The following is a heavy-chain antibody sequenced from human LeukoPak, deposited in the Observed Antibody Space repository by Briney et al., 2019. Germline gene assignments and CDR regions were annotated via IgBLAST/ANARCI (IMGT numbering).Heavy chain of an antibody. CDR1: GITFSSYG. D-gene: IGHD3-10*01. CDR3: ARDPGGNFDY. CDR2: ISGSGGNT. J-gene: IGHJ4*02. Sequence: QAGGSLRLSCAASGITFSSYGMSWVRQAPGKGLEWVSGISGSGGNTYYADSVKGRFTISRDNAKNSLYLQMNSLRAEDTAVYYCARDPGGNFDYWGQGTLVTVSS. V-gene: IGHV3-23*01.